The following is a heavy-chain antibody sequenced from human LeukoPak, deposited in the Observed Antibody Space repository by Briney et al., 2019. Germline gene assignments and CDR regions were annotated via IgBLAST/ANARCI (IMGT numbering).Heavy chain of an antibody. CDR3: ARHQWHYYYYMGV. J-gene: IGHJ6*03. D-gene: IGHD6-19*01. CDR2: IYYSGDT. V-gene: IGHV4-39*01. Sequence: TSSETLSLTCTVSGGSISSSSYYWGCIRQPPGKGLEWIGSIYYSGDTYYNPSLKSRRVTISVDTSKNQFSLRLSSVTAADTAVYYCARHQWHYYYYMGVWGKGSTVTVSS. CDR1: GGSISSSSYY.